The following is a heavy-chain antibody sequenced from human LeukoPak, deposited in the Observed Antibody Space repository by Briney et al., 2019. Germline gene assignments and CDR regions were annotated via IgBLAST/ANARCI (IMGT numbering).Heavy chain of an antibody. CDR1: GYTFTSYD. D-gene: IGHD3-3*01. Sequence: ASVKVSCKASGYTFTSYDINWVRQAPGQGLEWMGWMNPNSGNTGYAQKFQGRVTMTRNTSISTAYMELSSLRSEDTAVYYCARGRGSSVFGVVLPFYWGQGTLVTVSS. CDR2: MNPNSGNT. J-gene: IGHJ4*02. V-gene: IGHV1-8*01. CDR3: ARGRGSSVFGVVLPFY.